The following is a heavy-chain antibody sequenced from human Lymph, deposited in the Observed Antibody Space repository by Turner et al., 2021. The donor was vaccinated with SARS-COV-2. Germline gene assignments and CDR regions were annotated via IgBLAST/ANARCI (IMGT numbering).Heavy chain of an antibody. D-gene: IGHD5-18*01. CDR1: GYTFTSYY. CDR2: INPSGGST. Sequence: QVQLVQSGAEVKKPGASVKVSCKASGYTFTSYYMHWVRQAPGQGLEWMGIINPSGGSTSYAKKFQGRVTMNRGTSTGTVYMELGSLRTEETAVYYCARDPPIQIWVDYFYYGMDVWGQGTTVTVSS. V-gene: IGHV1-46*01. CDR3: ARDPPIQIWVDYFYYGMDV. J-gene: IGHJ6*02.